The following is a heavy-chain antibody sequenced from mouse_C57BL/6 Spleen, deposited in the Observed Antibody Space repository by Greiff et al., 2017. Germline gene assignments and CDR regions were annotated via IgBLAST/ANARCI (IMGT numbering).Heavy chain of an antibody. CDR2: INPNNGGT. CDR3: ARGGVSSLSFAY. J-gene: IGHJ3*01. Sequence: EVQLQQSGPELVKPGASVKIPCKASGYTFTDYNMDWVKQSHGKSLEWIGDINPNNGGTIYNQKFKGKATLTVDKSSSTAYMELRSLTSEDTAVYYCARGGVSSLSFAYWGQGTLVTVSA. D-gene: IGHD6-1*01. V-gene: IGHV1-18*01. CDR1: GYTFTDYN.